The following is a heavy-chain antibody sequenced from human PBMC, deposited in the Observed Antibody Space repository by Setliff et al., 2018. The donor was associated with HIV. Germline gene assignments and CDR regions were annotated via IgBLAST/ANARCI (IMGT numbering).Heavy chain of an antibody. J-gene: IGHJ4*01. CDR3: ARLMHYYDSFWVLWRENYFDS. V-gene: IGHV4-31*01. Sequence: PSETLSLTCTVSGGSISSSSYYWNWFRQYPGKGLEWIGYIHYTGTTNQNPSLRSLITISLDTSKNQFSLKLTSVTAADTAVYYCARLMHYYDSFWVLWRENYFDSWGRGTLVTV. CDR1: GGSISSSSYY. CDR2: IHYTGTT. D-gene: IGHD3-22*01.